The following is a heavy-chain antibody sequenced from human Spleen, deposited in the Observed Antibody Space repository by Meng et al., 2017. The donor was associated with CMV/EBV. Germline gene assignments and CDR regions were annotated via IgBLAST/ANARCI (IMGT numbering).Heavy chain of an antibody. CDR2: ISYDGSNK. J-gene: IGHJ5*02. CDR3: AKRQSGSYYYRGYNWFDP. V-gene: IGHV3-30-3*02. D-gene: IGHD1-26*01. CDR1: FTFSSYA. Sequence: FTFSSYAMHWVRQAPGKGLEWVAVISYDGSNKYYADSVKGRFTISRDNSKNTLYLQMNSLRAEDTAVYYCAKRQSGSYYYRGYNWFDPWGQGTLVTVSS.